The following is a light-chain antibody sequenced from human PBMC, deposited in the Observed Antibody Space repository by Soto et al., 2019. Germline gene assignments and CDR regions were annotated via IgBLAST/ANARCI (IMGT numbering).Light chain of an antibody. J-gene: IGLJ2*01. CDR2: GVS. CDR1: SSDVGGYNY. Sequence: QSALTQPASVSGSPGQSITISCTGTSSDVGGYNYVSWYQQHPGKAPKLMIYGVSYRPSGVSNRFSGSKSGNTASLTISGLLAEDEADYYCSSHTTNTPVVFGGWTKLTVL. V-gene: IGLV2-14*01. CDR3: SSHTTNTPVV.